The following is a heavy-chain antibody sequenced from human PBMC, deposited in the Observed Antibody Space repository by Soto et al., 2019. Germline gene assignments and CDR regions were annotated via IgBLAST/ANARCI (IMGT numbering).Heavy chain of an antibody. Sequence: TSETLSLTCTVSGGSISSGDYYWSWIRQPPGKGLEWIGYIYYSGSTYYNPSLKSRVTISVDTSKNQFSLKLSSVTAADTAVYYCARVGFPPEVDYWGQGTLVTVSS. CDR1: GGSISSGDYY. D-gene: IGHD2-15*01. V-gene: IGHV4-30-4*01. J-gene: IGHJ4*02. CDR2: IYYSGST. CDR3: ARVGFPPEVDY.